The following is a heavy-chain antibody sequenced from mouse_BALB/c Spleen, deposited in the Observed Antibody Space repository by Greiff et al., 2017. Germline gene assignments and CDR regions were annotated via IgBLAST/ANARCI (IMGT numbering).Heavy chain of an antibody. CDR1: GFSLTSYG. V-gene: IGHV2-9*02. D-gene: IGHD3-1*01. J-gene: IGHJ4*01. Sequence: VQLQQSGPGLVAPSQSLSITCTVSGFSLTSYGVHWVRQPPGKGLEWLGVIWAGGSTNYNSALMSRLSISKDNSKSQVFLKMNSLQTDDTAMYYCARDPGQLGLPYYAMDYWGQGTSVTVSS. CDR3: ARDPGQLGLPYYAMDY. CDR2: IWAGGST.